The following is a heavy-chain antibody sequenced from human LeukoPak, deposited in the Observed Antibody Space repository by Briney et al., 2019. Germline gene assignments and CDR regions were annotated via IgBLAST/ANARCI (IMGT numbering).Heavy chain of an antibody. CDR2: ISSSSSTI. CDR3: ASTVGYCSGGSCHTPGD. CDR1: GFTFSSYS. D-gene: IGHD2-15*01. J-gene: IGHJ4*02. Sequence: QPGGSLRLSCAASGFTFSSYSMNWVRQAPGKGLEWVSYISSSSSTIYYADSVKGRFTISRDNAKNSLYLQMNSLRAEDTAVYYCASTVGYCSGGSCHTPGDWGQGTLVTVSS. V-gene: IGHV3-48*04.